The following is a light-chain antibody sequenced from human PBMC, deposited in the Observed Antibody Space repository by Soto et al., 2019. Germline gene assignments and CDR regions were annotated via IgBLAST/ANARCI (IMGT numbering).Light chain of an antibody. CDR3: QQYDNPPT. J-gene: IGKJ4*01. CDR1: QDISNY. CDR2: DAS. V-gene: IGKV1-33*01. Sequence: EMQRTRSSSSVSAAVGNRVTITCQASQDISNYLNWYQQKPGKAPKLLIYDASNLETGVPSRFSGSGSGTDFTFTISSLQPEDIATYYCQQYDNPPTFGGGTKVDIK.